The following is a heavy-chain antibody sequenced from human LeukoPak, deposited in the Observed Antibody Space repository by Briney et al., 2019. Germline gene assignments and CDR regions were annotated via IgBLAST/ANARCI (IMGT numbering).Heavy chain of an antibody. CDR2: ICYSGRT. D-gene: IGHD3-10*01. CDR1: GGSISSSDYY. CDR3: ARAVKTYYGSGSYYFDY. Sequence: PSETLSLTCTVSGGSISSSDYYWSWIRQHPGKGLEWIGYICYSGRTYYNTSLRSRVTISVDTSKKQVFLRLNSVAAADTAVYYCARAVKTYYGSGSYYFDYWGQGTLVTISS. J-gene: IGHJ4*02. V-gene: IGHV4-30-4*01.